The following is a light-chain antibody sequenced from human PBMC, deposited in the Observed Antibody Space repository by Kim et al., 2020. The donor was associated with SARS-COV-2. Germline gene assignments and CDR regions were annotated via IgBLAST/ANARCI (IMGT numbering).Light chain of an antibody. CDR3: SSYTSSTTRLYV. CDR2: DVS. V-gene: IGLV2-14*04. CDR1: Y. J-gene: IGLJ1*01. Sequence: YVSWYQQHPGKAPKLMIYDVSQRPSGVSNRFSGSKSGSTASLTISGLQTEDEADYYCSSYTSSTTRLYVFGTGTKVTVL.